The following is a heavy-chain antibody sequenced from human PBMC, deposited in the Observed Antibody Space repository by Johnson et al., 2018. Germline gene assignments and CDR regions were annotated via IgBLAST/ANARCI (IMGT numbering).Heavy chain of an antibody. CDR3: ARGADPYCGGDCCFQY. V-gene: IGHV1-69*18. J-gene: IGHJ1*01. CDR1: GDTFSSNA. D-gene: IGHD2-21*02. CDR2: IIPMFGGG. Sequence: QVQLVQSGAEVKKPGSSVKVSCKASGDTFSSNAIHWVRQAPGQGPEWMGSIIPMFGGGNYAQNFQGRVTLAADESTKTAYMELSTLRSDDTAVYYCARGADPYCGGDCCFQYWGQGTLVTVSS.